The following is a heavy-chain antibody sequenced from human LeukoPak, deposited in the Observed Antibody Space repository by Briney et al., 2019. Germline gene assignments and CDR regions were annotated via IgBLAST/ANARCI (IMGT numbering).Heavy chain of an antibody. CDR1: GFTFSCYV. CDR3: AKEQLHSSGWSGGRVWFDP. J-gene: IGHJ5*02. D-gene: IGHD6-19*01. Sequence: GGSMRLSFSSSGFTFSCYVLSWVRQAPGQGLLWVPTISGSGNSTYSADSVKVRFRTHRVLSKDTLSLQMNSLSPEDTALYYCAKEQLHSSGWSGGRVWFDPWGQ. CDR2: ISGSGNST. V-gene: IGHV3-23*01.